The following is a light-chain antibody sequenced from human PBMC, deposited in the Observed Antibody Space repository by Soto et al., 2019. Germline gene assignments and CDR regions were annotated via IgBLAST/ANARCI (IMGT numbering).Light chain of an antibody. CDR1: SSNIGSNT. Sequence: QAVVTQPPSASGTPGQRVTISCSGSSSNIGSNTVNWYQQLPGTAPKLLIYSNNHRPSGVPDRLSGSKSGTSASLAISGLQSEDEADYYCAAWDDSLNGYVVFGGGTQLTVL. V-gene: IGLV1-44*01. J-gene: IGLJ2*01. CDR2: SNN. CDR3: AAWDDSLNGYVV.